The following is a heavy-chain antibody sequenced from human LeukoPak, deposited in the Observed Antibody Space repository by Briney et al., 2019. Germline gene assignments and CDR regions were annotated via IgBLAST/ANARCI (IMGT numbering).Heavy chain of an antibody. D-gene: IGHD3-22*01. CDR2: ISSSGSTI. J-gene: IGHJ5*02. CDR3: ARANDSSGYSQCVAFDP. Sequence: GGSLRLSCAASGFTFSDYYMSWIRQAPGKGLEWVSYISSSGSTIYYADSVKGRFTISRDNAKNSLYLQMNSLRAEDTAVYYCARANDSSGYSQCVAFDPWGQGTLVTVSS. V-gene: IGHV3-11*04. CDR1: GFTFSDYY.